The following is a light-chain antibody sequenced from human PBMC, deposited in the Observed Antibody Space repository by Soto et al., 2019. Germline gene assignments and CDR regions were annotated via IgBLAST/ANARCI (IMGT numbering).Light chain of an antibody. Sequence: SYELTQPPSVSVSPGQTASITCSGDKLGDKYACWYQQKPGQSPVLVIYQDSKRPSGIPERFSGSNSGNTATLTISGTQAMDEADYYCQAWDSSTYAVFGGGTQVTVL. CDR3: QAWDSSTYAV. V-gene: IGLV3-1*01. CDR1: KLGDKY. CDR2: QDS. J-gene: IGLJ2*01.